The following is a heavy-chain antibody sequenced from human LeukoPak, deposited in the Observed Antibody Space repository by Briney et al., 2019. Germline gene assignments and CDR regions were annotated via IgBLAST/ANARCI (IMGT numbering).Heavy chain of an antibody. V-gene: IGHV3-74*01. J-gene: IGHJ5*02. Sequence: PGGSLRLSCAAPGFSSNSYWMHWARHAPGKGLVWVARINGDGSSINYADSVKGRFTISRDNAKNTLYLQMNSLRVEDTAVYYCARGRGPYGWFDPWGQGTLVTVSS. D-gene: IGHD3-10*01. CDR2: INGDGSSI. CDR1: GFSSNSYW. CDR3: ARGRGPYGWFDP.